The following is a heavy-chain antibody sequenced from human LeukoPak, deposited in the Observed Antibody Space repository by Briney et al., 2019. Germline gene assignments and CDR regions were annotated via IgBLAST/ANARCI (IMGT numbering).Heavy chain of an antibody. D-gene: IGHD6-13*01. Sequence: SETLSLTCTVSGGSISSYYWSWIRQPPGTRLEWIGYIYYSGSTNYNPSLKSRVTISVDTSKNQFSLKLSSVTAADTAVYYCARLIAAAWATFDYWGQGTLVTVSS. CDR2: IYYSGST. J-gene: IGHJ4*02. V-gene: IGHV4-59*01. CDR3: ARLIAAAWATFDY. CDR1: GGSISSYY.